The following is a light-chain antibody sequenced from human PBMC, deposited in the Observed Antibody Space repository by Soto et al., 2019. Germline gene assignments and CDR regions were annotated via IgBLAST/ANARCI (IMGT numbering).Light chain of an antibody. CDR2: EVT. Sequence: QSALTQPASVSGSPGQSITISCTGTSSDVGDYKFVSWYRQYPGKAPKLIIYEVTNRPSGISDRFSGSKSGNTASLTISGLQTEDEADFYCSSYRRSDTLVFGTGTKLTVL. CDR1: SSDVGDYKF. CDR3: SSYRRSDTLV. V-gene: IGLV2-14*01. J-gene: IGLJ1*01.